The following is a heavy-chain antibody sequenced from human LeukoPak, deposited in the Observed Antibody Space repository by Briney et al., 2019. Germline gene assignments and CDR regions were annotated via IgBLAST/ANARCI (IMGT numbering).Heavy chain of an antibody. V-gene: IGHV3-21*01. D-gene: IGHD6-6*01. CDR3: ARALLYSSSRGFDY. CDR2: ISSSSSYI. J-gene: IGHJ4*02. Sequence: GRSLRLSCAASGFTFSSYAMHWVRQAPGKGLEWVSSISSSSSYIYYADSVKGRFTISRDNAKNSLYLQMNSLRAEDTAVYYCARALLYSSSRGFDYWGQGTLVTVSS. CDR1: GFTFSSYA.